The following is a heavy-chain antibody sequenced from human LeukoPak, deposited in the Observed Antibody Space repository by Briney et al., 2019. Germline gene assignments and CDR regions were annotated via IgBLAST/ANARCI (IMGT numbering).Heavy chain of an antibody. Sequence: GGSLRLSCAASGFTFSSYAMSWVRQAPGKGLEWVSSISSSSSYIHYADSMKGRFTISRDNAKNSLYLQMNSLRAEDTAVYYCALGESSRPFDYWGQGTLVTVSS. J-gene: IGHJ4*02. CDR2: ISSSSSYI. CDR3: ALGESSRPFDY. V-gene: IGHV3-21*01. D-gene: IGHD3-10*01. CDR1: GFTFSSYA.